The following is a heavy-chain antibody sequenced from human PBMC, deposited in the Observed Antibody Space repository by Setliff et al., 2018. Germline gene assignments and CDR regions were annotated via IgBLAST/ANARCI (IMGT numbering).Heavy chain of an antibody. D-gene: IGHD3-22*01. Sequence: PGESLKISCRTSGYSFISYWIGWVRQMPGKGLEWIGIIDPGDSETRYSPSFQGHISISVDKSINTAYLHWSSLKASDTAMYYCARRDNYYDTTGYSYYFDDWGQGTLVTVSS. V-gene: IGHV5-51*01. CDR1: GYSFISYW. CDR2: IDPGDSET. CDR3: ARRDNYYDTTGYSYYFDD. J-gene: IGHJ4*02.